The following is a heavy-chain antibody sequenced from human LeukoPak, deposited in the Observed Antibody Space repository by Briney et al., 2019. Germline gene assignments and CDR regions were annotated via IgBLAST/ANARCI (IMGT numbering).Heavy chain of an antibody. J-gene: IGHJ4*02. CDR3: AREGGIAYYDSSGYSYFDY. CDR2: ISSSSSYI. CDR1: GFTFSSYS. D-gene: IGHD3-22*01. V-gene: IGHV3-21*01. Sequence: GGSLRLSCAASGFTFSSYSMNWVRQAPGKGLEWVSSISSSSSYIYYADSVKGRFTISRDNANNSLYLQMNSLRAEDTAVYYCAREGGIAYYDSSGYSYFDYWGQGTLVTVSS.